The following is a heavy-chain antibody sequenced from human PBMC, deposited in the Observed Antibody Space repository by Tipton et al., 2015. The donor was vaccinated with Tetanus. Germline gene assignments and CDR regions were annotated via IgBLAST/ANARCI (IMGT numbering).Heavy chain of an antibody. CDR2: ISGSGGSYI. CDR3: AREATFYYDGSGYRDY. V-gene: IGHV3-21*01. CDR1: GFSFSNFG. J-gene: IGHJ4*02. D-gene: IGHD3-22*01. Sequence: SLRLSCAASGFSFSNFGMTWVRQVPGKGLEWVSSISGSGGSYIYYAESVKGRFTISRDNAKNSLYLQMNSLRDEDTAVYYCAREATFYYDGSGYRDYWGQGTPVTVSS.